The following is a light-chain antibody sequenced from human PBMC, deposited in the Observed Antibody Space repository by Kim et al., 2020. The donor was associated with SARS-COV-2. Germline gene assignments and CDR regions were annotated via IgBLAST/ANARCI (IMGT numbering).Light chain of an antibody. J-gene: IGLJ3*02. CDR2: RNN. CDR3: SAWDTSLSAWV. Sequence: QTATLTCTGNNHNVGAQGAAWLRQHQGHPPELLSYRNNNRPSGISERFSASRSGNTSSLTITGLQPEDETDYYCSAWDTSLSAWVFGGGTQLTVL. CDR1: NHNVGAQG. V-gene: IGLV10-54*04.